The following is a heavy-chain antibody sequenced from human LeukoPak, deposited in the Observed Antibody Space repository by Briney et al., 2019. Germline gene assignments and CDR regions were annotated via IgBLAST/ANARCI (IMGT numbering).Heavy chain of an antibody. J-gene: IGHJ4*02. V-gene: IGHV3-74*01. CDR1: GFTFSSYW. CDR2: INSDGSST. CDR3: ASAFWSGYIDY. Sequence: PGGSLRLSCAASGFTFSSYWMHWVRQAPGKGLVWVSRINSDGSSTSYADSVKGRFTISRDNAKNTLYLQMNSLRAEDTAVYYCASAFWSGYIDYWGQGTLVTVSS. D-gene: IGHD3-3*01.